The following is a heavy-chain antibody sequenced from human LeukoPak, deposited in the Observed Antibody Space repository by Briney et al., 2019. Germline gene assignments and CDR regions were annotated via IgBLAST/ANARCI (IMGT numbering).Heavy chain of an antibody. J-gene: IGHJ4*02. V-gene: IGHV3-30*04. D-gene: IGHD6-13*01. CDR3: VRLTAAGRRTDFDY. CDR2: ISYDGSNK. Sequence: GGSLRLSCAASGFTFSSYAMHWVRQAPGKGLEWVAVISYDGSNKYYADSVKGRFTISRDNSKNTLYLQMNSLRTEDTAVYFCVRLTAAGRRTDFDYWGQGTLVTVSS. CDR1: GFTFSSYA.